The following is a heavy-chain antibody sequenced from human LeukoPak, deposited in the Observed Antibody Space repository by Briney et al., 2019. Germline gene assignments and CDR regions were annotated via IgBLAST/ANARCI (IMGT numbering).Heavy chain of an antibody. Sequence: GGSLRLSCAASGFTFSSYAMSWVRQAPGKGLEWVSTISGSGGRTYYADSVKGRFTISRDNSKNTLYLQMNSLRAEDTAIYYCAKEYTGTFSPFPSYFDNWGQGTLVTVSS. CDR3: AKEYTGTFSPFPSYFDN. D-gene: IGHD1-26*01. V-gene: IGHV3-23*01. CDR2: ISGSGGRT. J-gene: IGHJ4*02. CDR1: GFTFSSYA.